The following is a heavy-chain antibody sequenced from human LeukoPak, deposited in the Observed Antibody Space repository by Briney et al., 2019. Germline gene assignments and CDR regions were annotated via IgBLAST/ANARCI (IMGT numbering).Heavy chain of an antibody. CDR3: ARGGTYYYGSGSYTFSAFDI. V-gene: IGHV1-8*01. Sequence: ASVKVSCKASGYTFTSYDINWVRQANGQGLEWMGWMNPNSGNTGYAQKFQGRVTMTRNTSISTAYMELSSLRSEDTAVYYCARGGTYYYGSGSYTFSAFDIWGQGTMVTVSS. D-gene: IGHD3-10*01. CDR1: GYTFTSYD. J-gene: IGHJ3*02. CDR2: MNPNSGNT.